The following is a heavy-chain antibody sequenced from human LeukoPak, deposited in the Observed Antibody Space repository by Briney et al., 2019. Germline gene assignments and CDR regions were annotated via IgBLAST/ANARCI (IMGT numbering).Heavy chain of an antibody. D-gene: IGHD6-13*01. J-gene: IGHJ4*02. CDR1: GFIFSSYA. CDR3: AKGGHDSSWWGNLYYFDY. CDR2: ISGIGTNA. Sequence: GGSLRLSCAASGFIFSSYALNWVRQAPGQGLGWVSAISGIGTNAYYAASVTGRFTISRDNSKNTLYLQMDGLRAEDTAMYYCAKGGHDSSWWGNLYYFDYWGQGSLVTVSS. V-gene: IGHV3-23*01.